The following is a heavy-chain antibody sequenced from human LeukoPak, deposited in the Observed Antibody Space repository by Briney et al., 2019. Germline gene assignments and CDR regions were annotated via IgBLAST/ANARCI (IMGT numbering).Heavy chain of an antibody. CDR3: AREGGRDGYIHKKRDDY. Sequence: ASVKVSCKASGYTFTSYDINWVRQAPGQGLEWMGWSSAYNGNTNYAQKLQGRVTMTTDTSTSTAYMELRSLRSDDTAVYYCAREGGRDGYIHKKRDDYWGQGTLVTVSS. D-gene: IGHD5-24*01. CDR2: SSAYNGNT. J-gene: IGHJ4*02. V-gene: IGHV1-18*01. CDR1: GYTFTSYD.